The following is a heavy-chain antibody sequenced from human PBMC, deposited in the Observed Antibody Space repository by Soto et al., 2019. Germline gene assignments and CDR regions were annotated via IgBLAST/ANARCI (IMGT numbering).Heavy chain of an antibody. Sequence: QLQLQESGPGLVKPSETLSLTCTVSGGSISSSSYYWGWIRQPPGKGLEWIGSIYYSGSTYYNPSLKSRVTISVDTSKNQFSLKLSSVTAADTAVYYCARPYRSSSGGRYYFDYWGQGTPVTVSS. CDR2: IYYSGST. V-gene: IGHV4-39*01. J-gene: IGHJ4*02. D-gene: IGHD6-13*01. CDR1: GGSISSSSYY. CDR3: ARPYRSSSGGRYYFDY.